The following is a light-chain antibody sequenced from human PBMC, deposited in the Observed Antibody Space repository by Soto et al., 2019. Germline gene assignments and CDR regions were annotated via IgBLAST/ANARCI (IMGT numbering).Light chain of an antibody. J-gene: IGKJ2*01. Sequence: EIVLTQSPGTLSLSPGERATLSCRASQSVSSSYLAWYQQKPGQAPRLLIYGASSRATGIPDRFSGSGSGTDFTLTISSPEPEDFAVYYCQQRYNWPNTFGQGTKLEIK. CDR3: QQRYNWPNT. V-gene: IGKV3D-20*02. CDR2: GAS. CDR1: QSVSSSY.